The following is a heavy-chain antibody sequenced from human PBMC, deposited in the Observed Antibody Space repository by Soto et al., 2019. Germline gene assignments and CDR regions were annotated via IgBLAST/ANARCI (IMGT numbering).Heavy chain of an antibody. CDR1: GGSISSGGYS. CDR3: ARESGAGATNWFDP. Sequence: QQQLQESGSGLVKPSQTLSLTCAVSGGSISSGGYSWRWIRQPPGKGLEWIGDINYSGSTYYNPSLKSRSTMSINMSQNHLSLELTSVTAADTAVYYCARESGAGATNWFDPWGQGTLVTVSS. CDR2: INYSGST. V-gene: IGHV4-30-2*01. J-gene: IGHJ5*02. D-gene: IGHD1-26*01.